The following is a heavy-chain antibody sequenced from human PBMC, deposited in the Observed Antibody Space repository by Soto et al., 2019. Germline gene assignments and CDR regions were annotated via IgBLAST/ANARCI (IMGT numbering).Heavy chain of an antibody. D-gene: IGHD2-15*01. J-gene: IGHJ2*01. CDR3: VRCYCSVGSCYACWHFDL. CDR1: GYTFSDYA. V-gene: IGHV1-18*01. CDR2: ISASTRNT. Sequence: QVQLVQSGGEVKKPGASVKVSCQASGYTFSDYAISWVRQAPGQGLEWIGWISASTRNTDQAQNFQGRVIMTLDTSTNTAYMELRSLRSDDTAVYYCVRCYCSVGSCYACWHFDLWGRGTLVTVPS.